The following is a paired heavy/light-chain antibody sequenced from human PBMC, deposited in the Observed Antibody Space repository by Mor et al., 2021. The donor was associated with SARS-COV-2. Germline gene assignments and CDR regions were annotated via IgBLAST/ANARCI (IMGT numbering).Heavy chain of an antibody. V-gene: IGHV1-2*06. D-gene: IGHD3-22*01. Sequence: QVRLIQSGADMKKPGASVQVSCKASGYTFTDFYIHWVRQAPGQGLEWMGRINPNSGVTQYAQAFQGRVTMTTDTSISTAYVDLNSLTSDDTAVYYCARVDYRDTAGYKVRGDFDFWGQGTLVTVSS. J-gene: IGHJ4*02. CDR3: ARVDYRDTAGYKVRGDFDF. CDR2: INPNSGVT. CDR1: GYTFTDFY.
Light chain of an antibody. J-gene: IGKJ2*02. CDR3: HLRGDSCT. CDR2: DAS. CDR1: RSVSNY. V-gene: IGKV3-11*01. Sequence: EIVLTQSPATLSLSPGESATLSCRASRSVSNYLAWYQQKPGQAPRLLIYDASNRATDIPARFSGSGSGTDFTLTISSLEPEDCAVYYCHLRGDSCTFGQGTKLEI.